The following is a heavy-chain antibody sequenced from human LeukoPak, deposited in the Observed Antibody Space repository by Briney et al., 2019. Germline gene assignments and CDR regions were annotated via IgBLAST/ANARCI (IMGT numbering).Heavy chain of an antibody. J-gene: IGHJ4*02. D-gene: IGHD5-24*01. CDR3: TRVGYIDEGIDY. CDR1: GFTFSDYY. Sequence: GGSLRLSCAASGFTFSDYYMSRIRQAPGKGLEWVSSISSSSSYIYYADSVKGRFTISRDNAKNSLYLQMNSLRAEDTAIYYCTRVGYIDEGIDYWGQGTLVTVFS. V-gene: IGHV3-11*06. CDR2: ISSSSSYI.